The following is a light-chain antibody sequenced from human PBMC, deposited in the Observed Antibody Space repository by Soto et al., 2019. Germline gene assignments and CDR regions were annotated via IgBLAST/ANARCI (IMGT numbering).Light chain of an antibody. CDR2: GNS. J-gene: IGLJ3*02. Sequence: QLVLTQPPSVSGAPGQRVTISCTGSSSNIGAVYDVHWYQQLPGTAPKLLIYGNSNRPSGVPDRFSAPKSGTSASLAITGLRAEDEADYYCQSYDSSLSGWVFGGGTKVTVL. V-gene: IGLV1-40*01. CDR3: QSYDSSLSGWV. CDR1: SSNIGAVYD.